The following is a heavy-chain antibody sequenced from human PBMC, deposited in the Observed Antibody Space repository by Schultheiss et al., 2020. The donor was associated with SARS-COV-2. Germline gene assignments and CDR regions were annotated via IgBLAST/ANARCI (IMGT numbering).Heavy chain of an antibody. CDR1: GFTFSSYW. D-gene: IGHD3-9*01. J-gene: IGHJ4*02. Sequence: AGSLRLSCAASGFTFSSYWMSWVRQAPGKGLEWVANIKQDGSEKYYVDSVKGRFTISRDNAKNSLYLQMNSLRAEDTAVYYCARGPADYDILTGYYSHFDYWGQGTLVTVSS. CDR3: ARGPADYDILTGYYSHFDY. CDR2: IKQDGSEK. V-gene: IGHV3-7*03.